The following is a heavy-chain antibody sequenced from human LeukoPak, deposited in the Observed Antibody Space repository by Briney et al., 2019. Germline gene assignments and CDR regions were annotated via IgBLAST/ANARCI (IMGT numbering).Heavy chain of an antibody. V-gene: IGHV1-69*04. CDR1: GGTFSSYA. J-gene: IGHJ4*02. CDR2: IIPILGIA. Sequence: GASVKVSCKASGGTFSSYAISWVRQAPGQGLEWMGRIIPILGIANYAQKFQGRVTITADKSTSTAYMELSSLRSEDTAVYYCATSPEGSGYYYLTNDYWGQGTLVTVSS. CDR3: ATSPEGSGYYYLTNDY. D-gene: IGHD3-22*01.